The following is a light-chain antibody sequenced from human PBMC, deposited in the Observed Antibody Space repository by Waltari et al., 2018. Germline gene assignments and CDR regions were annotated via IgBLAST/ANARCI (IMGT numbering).Light chain of an antibody. CDR2: WAS. CDR1: ESVLYSSNNKNH. CDR3: QQYDNTPLT. V-gene: IGKV4-1*01. J-gene: IGKJ4*01. Sequence: GERATISCKTSESVLYSSNNKNHLAWYQQKPGQPPRLLLYWASTRESGVPDRFIGSGSETDFTLTVTSLQAEDVAVYYCQQYDNTPLTFGGGTKVEVK.